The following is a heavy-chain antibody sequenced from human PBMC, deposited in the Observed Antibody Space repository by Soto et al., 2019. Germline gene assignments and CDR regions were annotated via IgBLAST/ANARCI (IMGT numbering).Heavy chain of an antibody. CDR1: GFTFSSYE. Sequence: EVQLVESGGGLVQPGGSLRLSCAASGFTFSSYEMNWVRQAPGKGLEWVSYISSSGSTIYYADSVKGRFTISRDNAKNSLYLQMNSLRAEDTAVYYCARVPLPVQYYFDYWGQGTLVTVSS. CDR2: ISSSGSTI. J-gene: IGHJ4*02. CDR3: ARVPLPVQYYFDY. V-gene: IGHV3-48*03.